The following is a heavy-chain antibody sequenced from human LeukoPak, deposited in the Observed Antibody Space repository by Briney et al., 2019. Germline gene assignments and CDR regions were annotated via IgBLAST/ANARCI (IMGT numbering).Heavy chain of an antibody. D-gene: IGHD2-8*01. CDR1: GDSLSNTNYL. J-gene: IGHJ4*02. Sequence: SETLSLTCTVSGDSLSNTNYLWAWIRQPPGKGLEWIATIAYTGRTYYTPSLRSRVTISVDTSKNQFSLKLSSVTAADTAVYYCARGFGYCTNGVCYARAYYFDYWGQGTLVTVSS. CDR2: IAYTGRT. V-gene: IGHV4-39*07. CDR3: ARGFGYCTNGVCYARAYYFDY.